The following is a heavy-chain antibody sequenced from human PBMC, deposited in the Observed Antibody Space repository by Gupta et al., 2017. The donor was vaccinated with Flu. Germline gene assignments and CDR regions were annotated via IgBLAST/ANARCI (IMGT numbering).Heavy chain of an antibody. CDR1: RFTFSNYA. Sequence: EVQLLESGGGLVQSGGSLRLSCAAARFTFSNYAMTWVRQAPGKGPEWVSAISGSGDSTYYADSVKGRFTISRDNSKDTLHLQMNSLRAEDTAVYYCAKAGSYYDLLTGYHPWYFDSWGQGTLVTVSS. CDR3: AKAGSYYDLLTGYHPWYFDS. J-gene: IGHJ4*02. D-gene: IGHD3-9*01. CDR2: ISGSGDST. V-gene: IGHV3-23*01.